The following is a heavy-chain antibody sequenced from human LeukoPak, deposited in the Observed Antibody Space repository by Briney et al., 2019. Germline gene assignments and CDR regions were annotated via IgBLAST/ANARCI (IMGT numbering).Heavy chain of an antibody. CDR1: GGSISSSDYY. J-gene: IGHJ4*02. V-gene: IGHV4-39*01. Sequence: SETLSLTCTVSGGSISSSDYYWGWIRQPPGKGLEWIGSIFYRGSTYYNPSHKGRVTISVDTSKNQFFLKLSSVTAADTAVYYCARQNRHDSSGYYYDYWGQGTLVTVSS. D-gene: IGHD3-22*01. CDR3: ARQNRHDSSGYYYDY. CDR2: IFYRGST.